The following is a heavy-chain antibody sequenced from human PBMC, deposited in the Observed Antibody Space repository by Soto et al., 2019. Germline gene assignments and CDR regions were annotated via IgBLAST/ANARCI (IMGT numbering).Heavy chain of an antibody. Sequence: SVKVSCKASGGALSGVINYPSNCVRKAPGQGLEWMGGIVPNVGTVNYAQKFQGRVTITADKSTGTAYMEVSSLRSEDTALYYCARRDTSGFLRYFDNWGQRTLVTVSS. CDR3: ARRDTSGFLRYFDN. CDR2: IVPNVGTV. D-gene: IGHD3-3*01. J-gene: IGHJ4*02. CDR1: GGALSGVINYP. V-gene: IGHV1-69*06.